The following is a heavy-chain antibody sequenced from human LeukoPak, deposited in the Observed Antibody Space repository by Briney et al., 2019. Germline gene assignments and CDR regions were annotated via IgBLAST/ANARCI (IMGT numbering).Heavy chain of an antibody. J-gene: IGHJ6*02. Sequence: GGSLRLSCVASGFTFSDYYMTWIRQAQGRGLEWVSYMSSSGSGIYYTESVKGRFTISRDNTNNSLFLQMNSLRAEDTAVYYCARGKRTMDVWGQGTTVIVSS. CDR1: GFTFSDYY. CDR3: ARGKRTMDV. CDR2: MSSSGSGI. V-gene: IGHV3-11*01.